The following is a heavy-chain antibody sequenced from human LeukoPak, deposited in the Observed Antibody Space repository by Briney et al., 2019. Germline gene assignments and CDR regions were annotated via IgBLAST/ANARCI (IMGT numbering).Heavy chain of an antibody. CDR1: GGSISSGSYY. Sequence: SETLSLTCTVSGGSISSGSYYWSWSRQPAGNGLEWIGCIYTSGSTNYNPSLKSRVTISVDTSKNQFSLKLSSVTAADTAVYYCAREEGMAAAGRPFDYWGQGTLVTVSS. V-gene: IGHV4-61*02. J-gene: IGHJ4*02. CDR3: AREEGMAAAGRPFDY. CDR2: IYTSGST. D-gene: IGHD6-13*01.